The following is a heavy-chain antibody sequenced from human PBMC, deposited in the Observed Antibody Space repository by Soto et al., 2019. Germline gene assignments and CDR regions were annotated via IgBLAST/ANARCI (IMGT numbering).Heavy chain of an antibody. D-gene: IGHD3-10*01. CDR3: ARAKNFGSGELDY. J-gene: IGHJ4*02. V-gene: IGHV1-2*04. CDR2: VNPISGGT. Sequence: QVQLVQSGAEVKKPGASVKVSCKASGYTFTGHYILWVRQAPGQGLEWMGWVNPISGGTIYAQKFLGWVTMTRDTSTSTAYLELRSLTPDATAVYYCARAKNFGSGELDYWGQGTLVTVSS. CDR1: GYTFTGHY.